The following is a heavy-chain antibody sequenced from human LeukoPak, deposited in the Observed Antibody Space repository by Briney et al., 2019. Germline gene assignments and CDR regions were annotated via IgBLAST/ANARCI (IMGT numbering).Heavy chain of an antibody. D-gene: IGHD3-3*01. V-gene: IGHV1-8*01. J-gene: IGHJ4*02. CDR2: MNSKSYNR. CDR1: GYTFRNYD. Sequence: AASVKVSCKASGYTFRNYDINWVRQATGQGLGYMGWMNSKSYNRGYAQKFQGRLIMTRDTSKNTAYMELSSLRSEDTAVYYCARGTALRDEKNGVVDYWGQGTLVTVSS. CDR3: ARGTALRDEKNGVVDY.